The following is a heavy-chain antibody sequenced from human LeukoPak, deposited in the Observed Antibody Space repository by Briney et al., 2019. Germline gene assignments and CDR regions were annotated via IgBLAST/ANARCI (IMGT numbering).Heavy chain of an antibody. V-gene: IGHV3-21*01. CDR2: ISSSSSYI. J-gene: IGHJ3*02. D-gene: IGHD1-1*01. CDR3: ARVAGWNDAFDI. CDR1: GFTFSSYS. Sequence: PGGSLRLSCAASGFTFSSYSMNWVRQAPGKGLEWVSSISSSSSYIYYADSVKGRFTISRDNAKNSLYLQMNSLRAEDTAVYYCARVAGWNDAFDIWGQGTMVTVSS.